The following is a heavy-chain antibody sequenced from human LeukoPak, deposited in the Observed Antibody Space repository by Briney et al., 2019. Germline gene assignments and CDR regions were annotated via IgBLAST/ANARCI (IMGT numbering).Heavy chain of an antibody. Sequence: SVKVSCKASGGTFSSYAISWVRQAPGQGLEWMGGIIPIFGTANYAQKFQGRVTITADESTSTAYMELSSLGSEDTAVYYCARDQYYYDSSGYFFAEYYYYGMDVWGQGTTVTVSS. J-gene: IGHJ6*02. V-gene: IGHV1-69*13. D-gene: IGHD3-22*01. CDR2: IIPIFGTA. CDR1: GGTFSSYA. CDR3: ARDQYYYDSSGYFFAEYYYYGMDV.